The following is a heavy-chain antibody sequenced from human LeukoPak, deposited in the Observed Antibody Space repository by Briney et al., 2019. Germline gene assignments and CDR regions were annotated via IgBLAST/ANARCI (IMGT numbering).Heavy chain of an antibody. D-gene: IGHD1-1*01. CDR3: ARRATNEYFDL. J-gene: IGHJ2*01. Sequence: GESLKISCNGSGCXFTNYWICWVRQMPGKGLEWMGIIYPGDSDTRYSPSFQGQVTISVDKSIGIAYLQWSSLKASDTAMYYCARRATNEYFDLWGRGTLVTVSS. V-gene: IGHV5-51*01. CDR1: GCXFTNYW. CDR2: IYPGDSDT.